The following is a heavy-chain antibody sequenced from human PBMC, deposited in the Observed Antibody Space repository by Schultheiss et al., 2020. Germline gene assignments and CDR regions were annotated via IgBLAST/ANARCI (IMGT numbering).Heavy chain of an antibody. CDR1: GGTFSSYA. V-gene: IGHV1-69*13. J-gene: IGHJ4*02. D-gene: IGHD2-2*02. CDR3: ASGEQVVPAAIRGWYFDY. CDR2: IIPIFGTA. Sequence: SVKVSCKASGGTFSSYAISWVRQAPGQGLEWMGGIIPIFGTANYAQKFQGRVTITADESTSTAYMELSSLRSEDTAVYYCASGEQVVPAAIRGWYFDYWGQGTLVTVSS.